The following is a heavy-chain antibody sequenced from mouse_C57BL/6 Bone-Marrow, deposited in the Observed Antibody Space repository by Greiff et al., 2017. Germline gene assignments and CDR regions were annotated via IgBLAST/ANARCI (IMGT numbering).Heavy chain of an antibody. Sequence: VQLQESGAELVKPGASVKLSCKASGYTFTEYTIHWVKQRSGQGLEWIGWFYPGSGSIKYNEKFKDKATLTADKSSSTVYMELSRLTSEDSAVYFCARHAGWLLPLGYPMDYWGQGTSVTVSS. CDR1: GYTFTEYT. CDR3: ARHAGWLLPLGYPMDY. J-gene: IGHJ4*01. D-gene: IGHD2-3*01. CDR2: FYPGSGSI. V-gene: IGHV1-62-2*01.